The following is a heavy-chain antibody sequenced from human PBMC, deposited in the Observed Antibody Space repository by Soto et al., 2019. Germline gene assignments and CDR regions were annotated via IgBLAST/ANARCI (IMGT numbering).Heavy chain of an antibody. Sequence: SVKVSCKASGGTFSSYTISWVRQAPGQGLEWMGRIIPILGIANYAQKFQGRVTITADKSTSTAYMELSSLRSEDTAVYYCARRGYYDSSGYFDAFDIWGQGTMVTVSS. J-gene: IGHJ3*02. CDR2: IIPILGIA. D-gene: IGHD3-22*01. CDR3: ARRGYYDSSGYFDAFDI. V-gene: IGHV1-69*02. CDR1: GGTFSSYT.